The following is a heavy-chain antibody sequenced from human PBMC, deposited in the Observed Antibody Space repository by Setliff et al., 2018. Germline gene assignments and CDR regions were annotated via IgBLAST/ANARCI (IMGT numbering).Heavy chain of an antibody. CDR2: VHYSGIA. CDR3: ARGGTFRYFDY. D-gene: IGHD5-12*01. V-gene: IGHV4-59*01. J-gene: IGHJ4*02. Sequence: SETLSLTCTVSGGSISTYYWSWIRQPPGKGLEWIGYVHYSGIANYSPSLKSRPTISVDTSKNQFSLKLRSVTAADTAVYYCARGGTFRYFDYWGQGTPVTVSS. CDR1: GGSISTYY.